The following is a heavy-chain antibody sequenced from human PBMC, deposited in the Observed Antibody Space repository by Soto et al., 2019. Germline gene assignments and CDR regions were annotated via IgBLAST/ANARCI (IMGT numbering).Heavy chain of an antibody. CDR1: GGTVSSYA. Sequence: SVKVSCKVSGGTVSSYAISWVRQAPGQGLEWMGGIIPIFGTANYAQKFQGRVTITADESTSTAYMELSSLRSEDTAVYYCARDRKYTARGGIYYDSSGYYYSDYWGQGTLVTVSS. CDR2: IIPIFGTA. V-gene: IGHV1-69*13. J-gene: IGHJ4*02. CDR3: ARDRKYTARGGIYYDSSGYYYSDY. D-gene: IGHD3-22*01.